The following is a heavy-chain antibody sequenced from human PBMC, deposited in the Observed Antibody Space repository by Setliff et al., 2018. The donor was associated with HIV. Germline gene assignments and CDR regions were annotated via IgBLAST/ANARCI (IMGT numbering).Heavy chain of an antibody. CDR1: GGSFSGYY. J-gene: IGHJ4*02. V-gene: IGHV4-34*01. CDR3: ARGAIAAAGDFDY. CDR2: IDHTGST. Sequence: KSSETLSLTCAVYGGSFSGYYWSWIRQPPGKGLEWLGEIDHTGSTNYNLSLKSRITMSADPSKNQFSLKVRSVIAADTAVYYCARGAIAAAGDFDYWGQGNLVTVSS. D-gene: IGHD6-13*01.